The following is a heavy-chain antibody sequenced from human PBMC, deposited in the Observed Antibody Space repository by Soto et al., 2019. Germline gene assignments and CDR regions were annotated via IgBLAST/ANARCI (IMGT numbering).Heavy chain of an antibody. CDR1: GGSFTSNNW. V-gene: IGHV4-4*02. D-gene: IGHD1-7*01. J-gene: IGHJ4*02. CDR3: ASRDPGTSVDY. Sequence: SETLSLTCAVSGGSFTSNNWWTWVRQPPGQGLEWIGEIYRTGSTNYNPSLKSRVTISLDKSENQFSLKVTSLTAADPAVYYCASRDPGTSVDYWGQGTLVTVSS. CDR2: IYRTGST.